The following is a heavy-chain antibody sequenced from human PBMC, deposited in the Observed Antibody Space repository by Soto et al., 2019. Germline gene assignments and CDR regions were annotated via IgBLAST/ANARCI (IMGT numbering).Heavy chain of an antibody. CDR1: GGSISSGGYY. Sequence: SETLSLTCTVSGGSISSGGYYWSWIRQHPGKGLEWIGYIYYSGSTYYNPSLKSRVTISVDTSKNQFSLKLSSVTAADTAVYYCARDKRTVNYGMDVWGQGTTVTVSS. CDR3: ARDKRTVNYGMDV. J-gene: IGHJ6*02. D-gene: IGHD3-10*01. CDR2: IYYSGST. V-gene: IGHV4-30-4*08.